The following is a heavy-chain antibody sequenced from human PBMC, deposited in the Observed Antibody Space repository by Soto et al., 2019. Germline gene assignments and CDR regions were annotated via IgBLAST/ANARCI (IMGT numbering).Heavy chain of an antibody. CDR3: ARRYGYAFDI. J-gene: IGHJ3*02. D-gene: IGHD4-17*01. CDR2: IYYXGCT. CDR1: SGSIISYY. Sequence: XXTLSLTCTVSSGSIISYYWSWIRQPPGKGLECIXYIYYXGCTNYNPYLXXRVAISVXXYKNQFSLKLSSVTAADTAVYYCARRYGYAFDIWGQGTMVTVSS. V-gene: IGHV4-59*01.